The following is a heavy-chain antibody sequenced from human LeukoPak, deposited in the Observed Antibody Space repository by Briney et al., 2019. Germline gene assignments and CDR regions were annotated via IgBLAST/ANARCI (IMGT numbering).Heavy chain of an antibody. Sequence: GGSLRLSCAASGFTFSSYAMHWVRQAPGKGLEWVAVISYDGSNKYYADSVKGRFTISRDNSKNTLYLQMNSLRAEDTAVYYCARGSGYYDSSGYYYRPFDYWGQGTLVTVSS. D-gene: IGHD3-22*01. V-gene: IGHV3-30*04. CDR2: ISYDGSNK. CDR1: GFTFSSYA. J-gene: IGHJ4*02. CDR3: ARGSGYYDSSGYYYRPFDY.